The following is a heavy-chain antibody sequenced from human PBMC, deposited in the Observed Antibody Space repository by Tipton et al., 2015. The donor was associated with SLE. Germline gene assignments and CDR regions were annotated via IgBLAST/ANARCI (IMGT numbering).Heavy chain of an antibody. CDR3: ARGGRLRYFDWLPDNWFDP. D-gene: IGHD3-9*01. CDR2: MNPNSGNT. Sequence: QLVQSGAEVKKPGASVKVSCKASGYTFTSYDINWVRQATGQGLEWMGWMNPNSGNTGYAQKFQGRVTITRNTSISTAYMELSSLRSEDTAVYYCARGGRLRYFDWLPDNWFDPWGQGTLVTVSS. V-gene: IGHV1-8*03. J-gene: IGHJ5*02. CDR1: GYTFTSYD.